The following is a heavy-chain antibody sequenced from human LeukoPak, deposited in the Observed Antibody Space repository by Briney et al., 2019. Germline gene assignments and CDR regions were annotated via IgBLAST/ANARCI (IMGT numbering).Heavy chain of an antibody. CDR2: INPNSGGA. CDR1: GYTFTGYY. Sequence: ASVKVSCKASGYTFTGYYMHWVRQAPGQGLEWMGWINPNSGGANYAQKFQGRVTMTRDTSISTAYMELSRLRSDDTAVYYCARVKGAARISGYFDYWGQGTLVTVSS. J-gene: IGHJ4*02. CDR3: ARVKGAARISGYFDY. V-gene: IGHV1-2*02. D-gene: IGHD6-6*01.